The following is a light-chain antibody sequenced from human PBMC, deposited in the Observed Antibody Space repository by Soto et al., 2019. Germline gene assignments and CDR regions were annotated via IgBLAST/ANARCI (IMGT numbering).Light chain of an antibody. V-gene: IGLV2-11*01. CDR3: CLSPGSLTWL. Sequence: QSALTQPRSVSGSPGQSVTISCTATGSDVGDSSHVSWYQLHPGKAPKLMIYEVNNRPSGVPDRFSGSKSGSTAYLTISGLQAEDEAEYYCCLSPGSLTWLFGGGTKVTVL. J-gene: IGLJ3*02. CDR2: EVN. CDR1: GSDVGDSSH.